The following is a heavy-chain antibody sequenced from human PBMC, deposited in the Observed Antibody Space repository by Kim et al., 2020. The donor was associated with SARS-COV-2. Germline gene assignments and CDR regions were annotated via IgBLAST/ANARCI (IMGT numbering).Heavy chain of an antibody. Sequence: SDTLSLTCTVSSDSFSAYYWSWIRHLPGTGLEWIGYIFYGGDTNYNPSLKSRVTISWDTSRNQFSVDLTSVTDADTAVYYCARSEGRASWHHFDYWGQG. CDR3: ARSEGRASWHHFDY. CDR2: IFYGGDT. CDR1: SDSFSAYY. J-gene: IGHJ4*02. D-gene: IGHD3-3*02. V-gene: IGHV4-59*01.